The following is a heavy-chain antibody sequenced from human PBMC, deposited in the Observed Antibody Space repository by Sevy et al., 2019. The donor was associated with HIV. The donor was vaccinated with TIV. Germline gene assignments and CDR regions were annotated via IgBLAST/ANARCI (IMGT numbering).Heavy chain of an antibody. CDR3: ARDPPDDYCGGDCYIRDDY. Sequence: SETLSLTCAVSGGSISSSNWWSWVRQPPGKGLEWIGEIYHSGSTNYNPSLKSRVTISVDKSKNQFSLKLGSVTAADTAVYYCARDPPDDYCGGDCYIRDDYWGQGTLVTVSS. CDR2: IYHSGST. CDR1: GGSISSSNW. J-gene: IGHJ4*02. D-gene: IGHD2-21*02. V-gene: IGHV4-4*02.